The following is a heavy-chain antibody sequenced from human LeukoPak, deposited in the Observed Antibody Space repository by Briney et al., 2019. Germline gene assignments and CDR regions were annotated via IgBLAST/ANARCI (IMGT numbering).Heavy chain of an antibody. CDR2: IYTSGST. CDR1: GGSTNSYY. Sequence: PSETLSLTCTVSGGSTNSYYWSWIRQPAGKGLEWIGRIYTSGSTNYNPSLKSRVTLSLDTSRNQFSLKLISVTAADTAVYYCARDGLPVAGSYYYNYMDVWGKGTTVTISS. J-gene: IGHJ6*03. V-gene: IGHV4-4*07. D-gene: IGHD6-19*01. CDR3: ARDGLPVAGSYYYNYMDV.